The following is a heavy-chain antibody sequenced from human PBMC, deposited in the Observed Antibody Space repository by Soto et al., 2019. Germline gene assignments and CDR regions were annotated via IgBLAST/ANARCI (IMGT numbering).Heavy chain of an antibody. CDR1: GFTFSSYA. Sequence: PGGSLRLSCAASGFTFSSYAMHWVRQAPGKGLEWVAVISYDGSNKYYADSVKGRFTISRDNSKNTLYLQMNSLRAEDTAVYYCARDLGEVATILGMDVWGQGTTVTVSS. V-gene: IGHV3-30-3*01. J-gene: IGHJ6*02. D-gene: IGHD5-12*01. CDR3: ARDLGEVATILGMDV. CDR2: ISYDGSNK.